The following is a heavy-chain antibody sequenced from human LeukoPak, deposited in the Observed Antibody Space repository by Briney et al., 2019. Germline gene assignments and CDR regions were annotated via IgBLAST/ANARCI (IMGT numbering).Heavy chain of an antibody. Sequence: ASVKVSCKASGYTFTSYYMYWVRQAPGQGLEWMGIINPSGGSTSYAPRSQGRVTMTRDLSTSTVYMELSSLRSEDTAVYYCARHSKDYENWFDPWGQGTLVTVSS. CDR3: ARHSKDYENWFDP. D-gene: IGHD4-17*01. V-gene: IGHV1-46*01. CDR1: GYTFTSYY. CDR2: INPSGGST. J-gene: IGHJ5*02.